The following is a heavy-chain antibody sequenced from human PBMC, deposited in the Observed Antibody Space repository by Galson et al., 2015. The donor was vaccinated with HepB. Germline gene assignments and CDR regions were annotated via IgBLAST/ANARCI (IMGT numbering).Heavy chain of an antibody. CDR1: GDSVSGKSAA. J-gene: IGHJ3*02. V-gene: IGHV6-1*01. Sequence: CAISGDSVSGKSAAWNWIRQSPSRGLEWLGRTYYRSKWYSDYAVSVKSRITINPDTSKNQFSLHLNSVTPEDTAVYYCARVVAAFGRDDAFDIWGQGTMVTISS. D-gene: IGHD2-15*01. CDR2: TYYRSKWYS. CDR3: ARVVAAFGRDDAFDI.